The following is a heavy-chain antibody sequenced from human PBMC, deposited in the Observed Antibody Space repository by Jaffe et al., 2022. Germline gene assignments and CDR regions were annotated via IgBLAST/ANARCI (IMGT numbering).Heavy chain of an antibody. Sequence: QVQLQESGPGLVKPSQTLSLTCTVSGGSISSGSYYWSWIRQPAGKGLEWIGRIYTSGSTNYNPSLKSRVTISVDTSKNQFSLKLSSVTAADTAVYYCARDSSVQWLPENAFDIWGQGTMVTVSS. D-gene: IGHD6-19*01. CDR3: ARDSSVQWLPENAFDI. CDR1: GGSISSGSYY. CDR2: IYTSGST. V-gene: IGHV4-61*02. J-gene: IGHJ3*02.